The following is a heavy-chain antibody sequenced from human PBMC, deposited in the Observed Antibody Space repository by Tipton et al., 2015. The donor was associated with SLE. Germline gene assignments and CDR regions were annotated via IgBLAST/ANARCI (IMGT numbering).Heavy chain of an antibody. CDR2: ISYDGSNK. CDR3: ARDQSNFSFDY. CDR1: GGSFSGYY. Sequence: LSLTCAVYGGSFSGYYWSWIRQPPGKGLEWVAVISYDGSNKYYADSVKGRFTISRDNSKNTLYLQMNSLRAEDTAVYYCARDQSNFSFDYWGQGTLVTVSS. J-gene: IGHJ4*02. D-gene: IGHD4-11*01. V-gene: IGHV3-30-3*01.